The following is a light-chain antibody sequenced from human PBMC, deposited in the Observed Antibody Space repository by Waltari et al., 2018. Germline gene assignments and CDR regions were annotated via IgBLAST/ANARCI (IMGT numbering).Light chain of an antibody. CDR1: QSIGYN. CDR3: QQYSEWPPYN. CDR2: DSS. V-gene: IGKV3-15*01. J-gene: IGKJ2*01. Sequence: EIMMTQYPATLSVSPGDRATLSCRASQSIGYNLAWYQQQPGQVPRLLIYDSSTRATGISDKFSGSGSGTEFTLTISSLQSEDFAVYYCQQYSEWPPYNFGQGTKVEIK.